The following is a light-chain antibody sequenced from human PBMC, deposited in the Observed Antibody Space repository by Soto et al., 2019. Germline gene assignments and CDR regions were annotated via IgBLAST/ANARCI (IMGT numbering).Light chain of an antibody. CDR3: QTWGTGIPWV. V-gene: IGLV4-69*01. CDR1: SGHSSYA. J-gene: IGLJ3*02. CDR2: LNSDGSH. Sequence: QSVLTQSPSASASLGASVKLTCTLSSGHSSYAIAWHQQQPEKGPRYLMKLNSDGSHSKGDGIPDRFSGSSSGAERYLTISRLQSEDEAAYYCQTWGTGIPWVFGGGTQLTVL.